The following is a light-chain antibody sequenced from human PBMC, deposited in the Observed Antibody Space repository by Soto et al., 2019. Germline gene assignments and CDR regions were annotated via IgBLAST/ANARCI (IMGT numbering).Light chain of an antibody. V-gene: IGKV1-5*01. CDR3: QPYNSLSIT. Sequence: DIQMTQSPSTLSAFVGDRVTITCRASRRISTWLAWYQQKPGKAPKLLIYDASSLASGVPSRFSGSGSGTEFTLTISSLQPDDFATYYCQPYNSLSITFGQGTRLEIK. CDR2: DAS. J-gene: IGKJ5*01. CDR1: RRISTW.